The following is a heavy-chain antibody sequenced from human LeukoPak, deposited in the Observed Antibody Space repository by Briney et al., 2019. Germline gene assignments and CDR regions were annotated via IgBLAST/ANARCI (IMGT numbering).Heavy chain of an antibody. V-gene: IGHV1-8*01. CDR1: GYTFTSYD. Sequence: ASVKVSCKASGYTFTSYDINWVRQATGQGLEWMGWMNPNSGNTGYAQKFQGRVTMTTDTSTTTAYMELSSLKSDDTAIYYCARRGYCSSSACSFDLWGQGALVTVSS. D-gene: IGHD2-2*01. CDR2: MNPNSGNT. J-gene: IGHJ4*02. CDR3: ARRGYCSSSACSFDL.